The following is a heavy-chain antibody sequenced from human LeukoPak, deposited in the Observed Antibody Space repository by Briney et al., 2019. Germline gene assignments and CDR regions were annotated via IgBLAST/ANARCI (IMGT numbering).Heavy chain of an antibody. CDR1: GFTFTSFP. CDR2: ISSDGRNK. Sequence: PGGSLRLSCSASGFTFTSFPLHWVRLAPGKGLEWVAFISSDGRNKFSADSVRARFTISRDNSNNMLYLQMNSLRTEDTAVYYCARDRKYYFDYWGQGTLVTVSS. J-gene: IGHJ4*02. CDR3: ARDRKYYFDY. V-gene: IGHV3-30*04.